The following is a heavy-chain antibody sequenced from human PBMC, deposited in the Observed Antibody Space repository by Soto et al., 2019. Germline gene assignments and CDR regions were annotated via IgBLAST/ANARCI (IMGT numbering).Heavy chain of an antibody. V-gene: IGHV2-5*02. CDR1: GFSLSTSGVG. CDR2: IYWDDDK. Sequence: QITLRESGPTLVKPTQTLTLTCTFSGFSLSTSGVGVGWIRQPPGKALECLALIYWDDDKRYSPSLKSRLTTXTXTXINQVVLTMTNMDPVDTATYYCAHSPEHHFKNYFHYWGQGTLVTISS. D-gene: IGHD1-26*01. CDR3: AHSPEHHFKNYFHY. J-gene: IGHJ4*02.